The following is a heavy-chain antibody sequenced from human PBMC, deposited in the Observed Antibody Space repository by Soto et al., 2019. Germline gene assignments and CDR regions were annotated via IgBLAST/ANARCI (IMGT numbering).Heavy chain of an antibody. D-gene: IGHD2-15*01. CDR3: ARGGWSMDV. CDR1: GASISSLY. J-gene: IGHJ6*02. V-gene: IGHV4-59*11. CDR2: IHYSGST. Sequence: QVQLQESGPGLVKPSETLSLTCTISGASISSLYWSWVRQPPGKGLEWIGYIHYSGSTNYNPSLKSRVTILEDTSKNQCALRLSSVTAADTAGYYCARGGWSMDVWGQGTTVTVSS.